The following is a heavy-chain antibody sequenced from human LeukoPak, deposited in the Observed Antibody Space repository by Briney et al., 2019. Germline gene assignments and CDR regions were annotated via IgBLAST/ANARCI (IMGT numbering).Heavy chain of an antibody. CDR2: IYTSGST. V-gene: IGHV4-4*07. J-gene: IGHJ3*02. CDR3: ARDGRCSSTSCYKAGGAFDI. CDR1: GGSISSYY. D-gene: IGHD2-2*02. Sequence: SETLSLTCTVSGGSISSYYWSWIRQPAGKGLEWIGRIYTSGSTNYNPSLKSRVTISVDTSKNQFSLKLSSVTAADTAVYYCARDGRCSSTSCYKAGGAFDIWGQGTMVTVSS.